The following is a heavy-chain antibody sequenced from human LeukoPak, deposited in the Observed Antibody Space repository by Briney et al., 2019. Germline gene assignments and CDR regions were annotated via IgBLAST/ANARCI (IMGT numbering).Heavy chain of an antibody. CDR3: ARDYRAAGTGDYYYYMDV. CDR2: IIRILATP. D-gene: IGHD6-13*01. Sequence: SVKVSCKASGGTFNSYAISWVRQAPGQGLEWVGGIIRILATPNYAQKFQGRVSITADESTSTAYMVLSSLRSEDTAVYYCARDYRAAGTGDYYYYMDVWGKGTTVTVSS. V-gene: IGHV1-69*13. CDR1: GGTFNSYA. J-gene: IGHJ6*03.